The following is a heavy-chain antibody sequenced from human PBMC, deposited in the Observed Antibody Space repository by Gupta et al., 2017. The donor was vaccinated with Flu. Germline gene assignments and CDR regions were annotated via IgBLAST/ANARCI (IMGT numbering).Heavy chain of an antibody. CDR2: IYYGGSA. CDR1: GGSISSSDYY. V-gene: IGHV4-39*01. Sequence: QLQLQESGPGLVKPSETLSLTCTVSGGSISSSDYYWGWIRQPPGKGLEWIGSIYYGGSAYYNPSLKSRVTISVDTSKDQFSLRLSSVTAADTAVYYCARHWAGSGQKFDPWGQGILVTVSS. J-gene: IGHJ5*02. D-gene: IGHD3-10*01. CDR3: ARHWAGSGQKFDP.